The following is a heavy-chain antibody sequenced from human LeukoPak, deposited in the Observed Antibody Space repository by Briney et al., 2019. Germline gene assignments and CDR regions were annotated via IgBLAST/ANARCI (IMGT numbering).Heavy chain of an antibody. CDR1: GGSFSGYY. D-gene: IGHD3-22*01. J-gene: IGHJ4*02. V-gene: IGHV4-34*01. CDR3: ESRYYDSSPDY. Sequence: SETLSLTCAVDGGSFSGYYWSWIRQPPGKGLEWIGEINHSGSTNYNPSLKSRVTISVDTSKNHFPLKLSSVTAADTAVYYCESRYYDSSPDYWGQGTLVTVSS. CDR2: INHSGST.